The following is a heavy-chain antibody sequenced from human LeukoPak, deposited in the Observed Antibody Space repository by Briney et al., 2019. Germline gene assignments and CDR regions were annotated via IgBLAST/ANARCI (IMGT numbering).Heavy chain of an antibody. CDR2: ISSTSTYM. J-gene: IGHJ4*02. V-gene: IGHV3-21*01. CDR3: ARRVTTFLS. D-gene: IGHD4-17*01. Sequence: KPGGSLRLSCSASGFDLSPYTMNWVRQAPGKGLERVASISSTSTYMYYGDSLKGRFTISRDNAKNTLYLQLDSLRAEDTATYYCARRVTTFLSWGQGTLVIVSS. CDR1: GFDLSPYT.